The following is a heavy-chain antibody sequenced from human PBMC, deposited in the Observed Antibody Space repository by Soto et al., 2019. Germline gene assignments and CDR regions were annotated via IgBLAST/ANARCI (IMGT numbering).Heavy chain of an antibody. J-gene: IGHJ6*02. CDR3: ARVPDV. Sequence: QLQLQESGSGLVKPSQTLSLTCAVSGGSISSGGYSWSWIRQTPGQGLEWIGYIYHSGSTYYNPSLTSGVTISVDRSKTQFALTVSSVTAADTAVYYCARVPDVWGQGTTVTVSS. V-gene: IGHV4-30-2*01. CDR1: GGSISSGGYS. CDR2: IYHSGST.